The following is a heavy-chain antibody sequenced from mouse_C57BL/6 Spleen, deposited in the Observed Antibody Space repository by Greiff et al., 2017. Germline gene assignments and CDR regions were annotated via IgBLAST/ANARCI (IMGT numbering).Heavy chain of an antibody. D-gene: IGHD3-1*01. CDR2: IDPSDSYT. Sequence: QVQLQQPGAELVRPGTSVKLSCKASGYTFTSYWMHWVKQRPGQGLEWIGVIDPSDSYTNYNQKFKGKATLTVDTSSSTAYMQLSSLTSEDSAVYYCANSGSNRGYWYFDVWGTGTTVTVSS. CDR1: GYTFTSYW. V-gene: IGHV1-59*01. J-gene: IGHJ1*03. CDR3: ANSGSNRGYWYFDV.